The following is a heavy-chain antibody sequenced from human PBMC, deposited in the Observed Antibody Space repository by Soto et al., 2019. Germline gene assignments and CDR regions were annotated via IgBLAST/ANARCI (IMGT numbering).Heavy chain of an antibody. CDR1: GYTLTELS. V-gene: IGHV1-24*01. CDR2: FDPEDGET. CDR3: ATLTHDPADFDI. Sequence: GASVKVSCKVSGYTLTELSMHWVRQAPGKGLEWMGGFDPEDGETIYAQKFQGRVTMTEDTSTDTAYMELSSLRSEDTAVYYCATLTHDPADFDIWGQGTMVTVSS. D-gene: IGHD6-19*01. J-gene: IGHJ3*02.